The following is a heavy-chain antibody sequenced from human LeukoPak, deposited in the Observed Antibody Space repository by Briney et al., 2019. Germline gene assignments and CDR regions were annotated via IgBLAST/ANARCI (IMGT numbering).Heavy chain of an antibody. CDR1: GGXISSYY. V-gene: IGHV4-59*01. CDR3: ARDQGYSSSRSFDY. J-gene: IGHJ4*02. Sequence: SETLSLTCTVSGGXISSYYCSWIRQPPGKGLEWIGYIYYSGSTNYNPSLKSRVTISVDTSKNQFSLKLSSVTAADTAVYYCARDQGYSSSRSFDYWGQGTLVTVSS. D-gene: IGHD6-13*01. CDR2: IYYSGST.